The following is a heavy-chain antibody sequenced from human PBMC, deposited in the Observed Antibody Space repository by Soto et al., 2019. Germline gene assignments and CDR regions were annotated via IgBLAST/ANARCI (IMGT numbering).Heavy chain of an antibody. D-gene: IGHD1-26*01. V-gene: IGHV1-69*13. CDR2: IIPIFGTA. Sequence: SVKVSCKASGGTFSSYAISWVLQAPGQGLEWMGGIIPIFGTANYAQKFQGRVTITADESTSTAYMELSSLRSEDTAVYYCARGGSLAEYFDYWGQGTLVTVSS. J-gene: IGHJ4*02. CDR1: GGTFSSYA. CDR3: ARGGSLAEYFDY.